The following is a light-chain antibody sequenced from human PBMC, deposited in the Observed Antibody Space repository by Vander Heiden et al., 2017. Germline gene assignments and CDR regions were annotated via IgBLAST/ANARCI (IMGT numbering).Light chain of an antibody. CDR1: SSNIGAGYG. J-gene: IGLJ3*02. CDR3: QSYDDTLSAWV. CDR2: SNN. V-gene: IGLV1-40*01. Sequence: QSVLTQPASVSGAPGQRVTISCTGSSSNIGAGYGVHWYQQLPGTAPKLLIYSNNNRPSGVPDRFSGSKSGTSASLAITGLRAEDEGDYYCQSYDDTLSAWVFGGGTKLT.